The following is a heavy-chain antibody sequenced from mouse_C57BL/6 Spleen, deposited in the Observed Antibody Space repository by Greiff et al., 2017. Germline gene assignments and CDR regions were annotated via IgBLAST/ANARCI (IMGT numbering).Heavy chain of an antibody. D-gene: IGHD1-1*02. J-gene: IGHJ4*01. CDR2: IYPGSGST. CDR3: AREGGIEY. CDR1: GYTFTSYW. V-gene: IGHV1-55*01. Sequence: QVQLQQPGAELVKPGASVKMSCKASGYTFTSYWITWVKQRPGQGLEWIGDIYPGSGSTNYNEKFKSKATLTADTSSSTAYMQLSSLTSEDSAVYYCAREGGIEYWGQGTSVTVS.